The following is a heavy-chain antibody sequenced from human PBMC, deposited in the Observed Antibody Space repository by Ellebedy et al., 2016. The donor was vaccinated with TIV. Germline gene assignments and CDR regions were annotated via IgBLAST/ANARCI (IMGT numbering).Heavy chain of an antibody. CDR3: ARAERYYGNFDY. D-gene: IGHD3-10*01. CDR1: GFTVSSNY. Sequence: GESLKISCAASGFTVSSNYMSWVRQAPGKGLEWVSVIYSGGSTYYADSVKGRFTISRDNSKNTLYLQMNSLRAEDTAVYYCARAERYYGNFDYWGQGTLVTVSS. CDR2: IYSGGST. V-gene: IGHV3-53*01. J-gene: IGHJ4*02.